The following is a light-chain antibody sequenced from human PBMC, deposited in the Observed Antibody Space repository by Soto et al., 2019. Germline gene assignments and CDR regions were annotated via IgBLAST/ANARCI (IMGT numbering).Light chain of an antibody. V-gene: IGLV2-23*02. CDR1: SSDVGAYNL. CDR2: EVT. CDR3: CSYAGRPYV. Sequence: QSVLTQPASVSWSPGQSITISCTGTSSDVGAYNLVSWYQVHPGKAPKLMIFEVTKRPSGISNRFSGSKSGNTASLTISGLHTEDEADYFCCSYAGRPYVFGTGTKVTVL. J-gene: IGLJ1*01.